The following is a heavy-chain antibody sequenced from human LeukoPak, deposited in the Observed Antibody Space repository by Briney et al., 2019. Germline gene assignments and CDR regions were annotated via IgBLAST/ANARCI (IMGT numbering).Heavy chain of an antibody. CDR2: IDPSGGST. J-gene: IGHJ4*02. Sequence: ASVKVSCKASGYTFTNYYIHWVRQAPGRGLEWMGIIDPSGGSTAYAQKFQGRVTMTRDTSTSTVHMELRSLTSEDTAVYYCARNDQRGYNHGSPDYWGQGTLVIVSS. V-gene: IGHV1-46*01. D-gene: IGHD5-18*01. CDR1: GYTFTNYY. CDR3: ARNDQRGYNHGSPDY.